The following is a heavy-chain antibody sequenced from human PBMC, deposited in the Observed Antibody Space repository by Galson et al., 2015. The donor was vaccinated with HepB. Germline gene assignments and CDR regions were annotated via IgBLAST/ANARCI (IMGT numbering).Heavy chain of an antibody. CDR1: GFTFSSYW. D-gene: IGHD4-17*01. CDR2: IKQDGSEK. CDR3: ARDLATRGDYALIFGTLYWYFDL. V-gene: IGHV3-7*03. Sequence: SLRLSCAASGFTFSSYWMSWVRQAPGKGLEWVANIKQDGSEKYYVDSVKGRFTISRDNAKNSLYLQMNSLRAEDTAVYYCARDLATRGDYALIFGTLYWYFDLWGRGTLVTVSS. J-gene: IGHJ2*01.